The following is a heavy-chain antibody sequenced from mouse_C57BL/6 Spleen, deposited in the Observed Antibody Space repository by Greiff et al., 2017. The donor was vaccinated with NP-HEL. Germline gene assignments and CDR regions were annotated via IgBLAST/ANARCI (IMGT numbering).Heavy chain of an antibody. J-gene: IGHJ2*01. CDR2: INPSTGGT. CDR3: ARRRDYGDY. D-gene: IGHD2-4*01. V-gene: IGHV1-43*01. CDR1: GYSFTGYY. Sequence: EVQLQQSGPELVKPGASVKISCKASGYSFTGYYMHWVKQSSEKSLEWIGEINPSTGGTSYNQKFKGKATLTVDKSSSTAYMQLKSLTSEDSAVYYCARRRDYGDYWGQGTTLTVSS.